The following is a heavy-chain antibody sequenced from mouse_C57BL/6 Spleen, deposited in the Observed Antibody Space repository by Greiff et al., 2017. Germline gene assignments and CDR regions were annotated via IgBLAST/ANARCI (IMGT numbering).Heavy chain of an antibody. CDR1: GYAFSSSW. J-gene: IGHJ2*01. CDR3: ARLYGNYYFDY. Sequence: QVQLKQSGPELVKPGASVKISCKASGYAFSSSWMNWVKQRPGKGLEWIGRIYPGDGDTNYNGKFKGKATLTADKSSSTAYMQLSSLTSEDSAVYFCARLYGNYYFDYWGQGTTLTVSS. D-gene: IGHD2-1*01. CDR2: IYPGDGDT. V-gene: IGHV1-82*01.